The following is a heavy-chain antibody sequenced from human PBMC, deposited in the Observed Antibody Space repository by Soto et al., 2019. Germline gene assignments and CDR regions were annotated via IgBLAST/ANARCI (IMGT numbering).Heavy chain of an antibody. CDR1: GFTFSSYA. CDR2: ISGSGGST. J-gene: IGHJ4*02. V-gene: IGHV3-23*01. CDR3: AKKIVARY. D-gene: IGHD6-6*01. Sequence: EVQLLESGGGLVQPGGSLRLSCAAAGFTFSSYAMSWVRQAPGNGLEWVSAISGSGGSTYYADSVKDRFTISRDNSKNTLYLQMTSLRAEDTAVYYCAKKIVARYWGQGTLVTVSS.